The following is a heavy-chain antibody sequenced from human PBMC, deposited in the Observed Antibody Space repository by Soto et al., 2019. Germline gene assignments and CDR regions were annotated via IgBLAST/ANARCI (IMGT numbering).Heavy chain of an antibody. CDR3: ANPPGPYSSGWYDAFDI. D-gene: IGHD6-19*01. CDR2: ISGSGGST. V-gene: IGHV3-23*01. J-gene: IGHJ3*02. CDR1: GFTFSNYA. Sequence: GGSLRLSCAASGFTFSNYAVTWVRQAPGKGLEWVSTISGSGGSTYYADSVKGRFTISRDNSKNTLYLQMNSLRAEDTAVYYCANPPGPYSSGWYDAFDIWGQGTMVTVSS.